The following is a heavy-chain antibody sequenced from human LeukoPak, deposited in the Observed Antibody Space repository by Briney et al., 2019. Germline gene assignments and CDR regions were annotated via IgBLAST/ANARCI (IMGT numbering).Heavy chain of an antibody. J-gene: IGHJ4*02. D-gene: IGHD5-18*01. CDR2: ISYDGSNK. CDR1: GFTFSSYG. CDR3: AKINATAMATGDFDY. V-gene: IGHV3-30*18. Sequence: GGSLRLSCAASGFTFSSYGMHWVRQAPGKGLEWVAVISYDGSNKYYADSVKGRFTISRDNSKNTLYLQMNSLRAEDTAVYYCAKINATAMATGDFDYWGQGTLVTVSS.